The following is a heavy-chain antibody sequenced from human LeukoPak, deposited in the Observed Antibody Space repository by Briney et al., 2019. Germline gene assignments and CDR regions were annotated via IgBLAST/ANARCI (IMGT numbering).Heavy chain of an antibody. J-gene: IGHJ4*02. V-gene: IGHV3-66*02. CDR2: IYSGGST. CDR3: ARAPPSDFWSGPYYFDH. D-gene: IGHD3-3*01. Sequence: GGSLRLSCAASGFTVSSNYMSWVRQAPGKGLEWVSVIYSGGSTYYADSVKGRFTISRDNSKNTLYLQMNSLRAEDTAVYYCARAPPSDFWSGPYYFDHWGQGTLVTVSS. CDR1: GFTVSSNY.